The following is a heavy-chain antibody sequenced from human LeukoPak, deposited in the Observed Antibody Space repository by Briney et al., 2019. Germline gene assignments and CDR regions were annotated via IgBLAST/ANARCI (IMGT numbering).Heavy chain of an antibody. V-gene: IGHV7-4-1*02. CDR3: ARGYSNFDY. J-gene: IGHJ4*02. CDR1: GYTFTSCA. D-gene: IGHD4-11*01. CDR2: INTNTGNP. Sequence: ASVKVSCKCSGYTFTSCAMNWVRQPPAQGLEWMGWINTNTGNPTYAQGFTGRFVFSLDTSVSTAYLQISSLKAEDTAVYYCARGYSNFDYWGQGTLVTVSS.